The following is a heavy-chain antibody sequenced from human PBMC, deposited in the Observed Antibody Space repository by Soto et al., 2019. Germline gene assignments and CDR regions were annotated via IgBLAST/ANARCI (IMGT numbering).Heavy chain of an antibody. Sequence: ASVKVSCKASGGTFSSYAISWVRQAPGQGLEWMGGIIPIFGTANYAQKFQGRVTITADESTSTAYMELSSLRSEDTAVYYCARDCTWSGSYLANAFDIWGQGTMVTVSS. D-gene: IGHD1-26*01. J-gene: IGHJ3*02. V-gene: IGHV1-69*13. CDR2: IIPIFGTA. CDR1: GGTFSSYA. CDR3: ARDCTWSGSYLANAFDI.